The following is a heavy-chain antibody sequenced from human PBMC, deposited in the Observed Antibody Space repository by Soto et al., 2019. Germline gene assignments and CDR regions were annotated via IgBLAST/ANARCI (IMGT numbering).Heavy chain of an antibody. D-gene: IGHD6-13*01. CDR2: IKQDGSEK. CDR3: ARVDSSSWKKTDYYYGMDV. J-gene: IGHJ6*02. CDR1: GFTFSSYW. Sequence: GGSLRLSCAASGFTFSSYWMSWVRQAPGKGLEWVANIKQDGSEKYYVDSVKGRFTISRDNAKNSLYLQMNSLRAEDTAVYYCARVDSSSWKKTDYYYGMDVWGQGTTVTVSS. V-gene: IGHV3-7*05.